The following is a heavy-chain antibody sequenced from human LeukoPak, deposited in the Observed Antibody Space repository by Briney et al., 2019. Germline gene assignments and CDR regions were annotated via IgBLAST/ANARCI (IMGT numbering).Heavy chain of an antibody. D-gene: IGHD2-2*01. CDR3: ARPPLGYCSSTSCSPDAFDI. CDR2: IYPGDSDT. J-gene: IGHJ3*02. Sequence: GESLKISCKGSGYSFTSYWIGWVRQMPGEGLEWMGIIYPGDSDTRYSPSFQGQVTISADKSISTAYLQWSSLKASDTAMYYCARPPLGYCSSTSCSPDAFDIWGQGTMVSVSS. V-gene: IGHV5-51*01. CDR1: GYSFTSYW.